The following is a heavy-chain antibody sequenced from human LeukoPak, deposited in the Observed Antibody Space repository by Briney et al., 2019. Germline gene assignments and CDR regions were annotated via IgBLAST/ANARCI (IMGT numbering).Heavy chain of an antibody. CDR2: IKQDGSEE. CDR3: ARDPYSSTWSYGMDV. Sequence: GGSLRLSCAASGFTFSSYWTSWVRQAPGKGLEWVANIKQDGSEEVCVDYVKGRFTISGDNAKNSLFLKMNALRAEDTAVYYCARDPYSSTWSYGMDVWGQGTTVSVSS. J-gene: IGHJ6*02. D-gene: IGHD6-6*01. CDR1: GFTFSSYW. V-gene: IGHV3-7*05.